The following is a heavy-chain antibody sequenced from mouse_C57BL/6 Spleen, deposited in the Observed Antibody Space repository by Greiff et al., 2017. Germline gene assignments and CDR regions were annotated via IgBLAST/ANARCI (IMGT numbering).Heavy chain of an antibody. CDR3: ATYYSNALDY. CDR1: GYTFTSYW. J-gene: IGHJ2*01. V-gene: IGHV1-69*01. D-gene: IGHD2-5*01. Sequence: VQLQQPGAELVMPGASVKLSCKASGYTFTSYWMHWVKQRPGQGLEWIGEIDPSDSYTNYNQKFKGKSTLTVDKSSSTAYMQLSSLTSEDSAVYYCATYYSNALDYWGQGTTRTVSS. CDR2: IDPSDSYT.